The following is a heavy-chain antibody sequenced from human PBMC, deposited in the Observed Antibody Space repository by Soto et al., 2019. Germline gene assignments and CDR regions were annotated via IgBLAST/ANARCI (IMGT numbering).Heavy chain of an antibody. V-gene: IGHV4-30-2*01. J-gene: IGHJ3*02. CDR1: GGSISSGGYS. CDR2: IYQSGST. D-gene: IGHD3-16*01. Sequence: QLQLQESGSGLVKPSQTLSLTCAVSGGSISSGGYSWSLIRQPPGKGLEWIGYIYQSGSTYYNPSLKSRVTISADRSKNQFSLKLSSVTAADTAVYYCARDWGLAAFDIWGQGTMVTVSS. CDR3: ARDWGLAAFDI.